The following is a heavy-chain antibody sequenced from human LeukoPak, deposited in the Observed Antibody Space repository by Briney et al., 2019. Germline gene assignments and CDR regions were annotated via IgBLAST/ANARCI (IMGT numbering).Heavy chain of an antibody. J-gene: IGHJ3*02. Sequence: NPSGTLSLTCAVYGGSFSGYYWSWIRQPPGKGLEWIGSIYYSGSTYYNPSLKSRVTISVDTSKNQFSLKLSSVTAADTAVYYCARGVGYDAFDIWGQGTMVTVSS. CDR3: ARGVGYDAFDI. CDR1: GGSFSGYY. D-gene: IGHD5-12*01. CDR2: IYYSGST. V-gene: IGHV4-34*01.